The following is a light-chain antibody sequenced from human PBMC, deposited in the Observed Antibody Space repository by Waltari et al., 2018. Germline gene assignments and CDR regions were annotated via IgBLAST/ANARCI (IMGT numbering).Light chain of an antibody. CDR2: GAP. CDR1: QGISNS. V-gene: IGKV1-NL1*01. J-gene: IGKJ2*01. Sequence: DIQMTQSPSSLSASVGDRVTITCRASQGISNSLAWYQQKPGKAPKLLLYGAPRLESASPPSFSCSSSGTYYTLTISSLQPDDFASYYCQQYYFTPYTFVQATKLDIK. CDR3: QQYYFTPYT.